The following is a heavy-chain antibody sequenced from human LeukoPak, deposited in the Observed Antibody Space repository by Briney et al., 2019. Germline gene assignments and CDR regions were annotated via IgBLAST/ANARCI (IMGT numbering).Heavy chain of an antibody. D-gene: IGHD6-19*01. Sequence: SETLSLTCAVYGGSFSGYYWSWIRQPPGKGLEWSGEINHSASTNYNPSLKSRVTISVDTSKNQFSLKLSSVSAADTAVYYCARGGPGLIAVAGTVYFQHWGQGTLVTVSS. J-gene: IGHJ1*01. CDR1: GGSFSGYY. CDR3: ARGGPGLIAVAGTVYFQH. CDR2: INHSAST. V-gene: IGHV4-34*01.